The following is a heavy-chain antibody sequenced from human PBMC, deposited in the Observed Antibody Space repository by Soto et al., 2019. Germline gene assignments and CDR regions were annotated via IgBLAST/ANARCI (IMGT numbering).Heavy chain of an antibody. Sequence: GGSLRLSCAASGFTFSSYAMSWVRQAPGKGLEWVSGISGSGDSTYYADSVKGRFTISRDNSKNTLYLQMNSLRAEDTAVYFCAKGVPGIAVAGTGYFQHWGQGTLVTVSS. CDR1: GFTFSSYA. V-gene: IGHV3-23*01. CDR3: AKGVPGIAVAGTGYFQH. J-gene: IGHJ1*01. CDR2: ISGSGDST. D-gene: IGHD6-19*01.